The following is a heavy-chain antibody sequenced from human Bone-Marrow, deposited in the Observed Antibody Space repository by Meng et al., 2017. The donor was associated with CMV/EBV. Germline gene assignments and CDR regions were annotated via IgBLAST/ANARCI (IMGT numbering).Heavy chain of an antibody. V-gene: IGHV1-8*03. J-gene: IGHJ4*02. Sequence: ASVKVSCKASGYTFTSYDINWVRQATGQGLEWMGWMNPNSGNTGYAQKFQGRVTITRNTSISTAYMELSSLRSEDTAVYYCARGLDSSGYEDYWGQGTLVTVSS. D-gene: IGHD3-22*01. CDR1: GYTFTSYD. CDR3: ARGLDSSGYEDY. CDR2: MNPNSGNT.